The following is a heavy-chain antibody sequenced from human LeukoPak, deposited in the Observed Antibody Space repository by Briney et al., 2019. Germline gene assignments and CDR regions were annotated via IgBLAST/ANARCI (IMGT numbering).Heavy chain of an antibody. CDR2: IWYGGRTK. CDR1: GFIFSNYG. CDR3: AREWGPIAVAGGPGY. V-gene: IGHV3-33*01. J-gene: IGHJ4*02. D-gene: IGHD6-19*01. Sequence: GGSLRLSCEVSGFIFSNYGMQWVRQAPGKGLEWVALIWYGGRTKFHSDSVEGRFPIPRDNTANISYLQMNSPRGEDTAVYYCAREWGPIAVAGGPGYWGQGALVTVSS.